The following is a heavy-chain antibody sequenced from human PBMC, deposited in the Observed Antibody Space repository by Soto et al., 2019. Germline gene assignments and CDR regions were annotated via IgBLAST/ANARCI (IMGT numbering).Heavy chain of an antibody. CDR2: ISKSDYT. CDR3: AREDSIIIPAVSDF. Sequence: GGSLRLSCTVSGFAFNNYGINWVRQAPGKGLEWVSSISKSDYTYYSDSVKGRFTISRDNAKNSVSLQMNTLRVEDTAVYYCAREDSIIIPAVSDFWGQGTLVTVSS. J-gene: IGHJ4*02. V-gene: IGHV3-21*01. D-gene: IGHD2-2*01. CDR1: GFAFNNYG.